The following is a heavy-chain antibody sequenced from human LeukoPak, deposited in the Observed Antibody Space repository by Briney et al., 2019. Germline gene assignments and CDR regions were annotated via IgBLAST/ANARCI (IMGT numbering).Heavy chain of an antibody. CDR3: ARAMQWLDEVAAPLDY. CDR1: GYTFTSYY. D-gene: IGHD6-19*01. Sequence: ASVKVSCKASGYTFTSYYMHWVRQAPGQGLEWMGIINPSGGSTSYEQKFQGRVTMTRDTSTSTVYMELSSLRSEDTAVYYCARAMQWLDEVAAPLDYWGQGTLVTVSS. CDR2: INPSGGST. J-gene: IGHJ4*02. V-gene: IGHV1-46*01.